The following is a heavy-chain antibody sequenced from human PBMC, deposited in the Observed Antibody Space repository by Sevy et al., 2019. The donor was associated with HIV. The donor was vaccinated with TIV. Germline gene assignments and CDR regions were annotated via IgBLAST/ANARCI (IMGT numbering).Heavy chain of an antibody. Sequence: ASVKVSCRASGYTFASEGISWVRQAPGQGLEWMGWIGAYNGNRNSAQKFQARVTMTIDTSTSTAFMELRGLRSDDTAVYYCARVPTYYYGSATYFESWGQGTLVTVSS. J-gene: IGHJ4*02. D-gene: IGHD3-10*01. CDR2: IGAYNGNR. CDR3: ARVPTYYYGSATYFES. V-gene: IGHV1-18*01. CDR1: GYTFASEG.